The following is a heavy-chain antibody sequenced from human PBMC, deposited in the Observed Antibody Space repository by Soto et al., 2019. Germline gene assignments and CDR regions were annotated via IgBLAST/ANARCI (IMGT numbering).Heavy chain of an antibody. CDR1: GGSISGSY. CDR3: ARSVAVPGAHIDY. V-gene: IGHV4-59*01. D-gene: IGHD6-19*01. J-gene: IGHJ4*02. CDR2: VYYTGST. Sequence: SETLSLTCSVSGGSISGSYWSWIRQSPGKGLEWLGYVYYTGSTDYSPSLRSRVSISVDTSKNEFSLRLSSVTAADTAVYFCARSVAVPGAHIDYWGQGTQVTVSS.